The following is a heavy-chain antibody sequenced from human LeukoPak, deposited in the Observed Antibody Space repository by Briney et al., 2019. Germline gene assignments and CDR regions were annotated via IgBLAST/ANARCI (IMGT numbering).Heavy chain of an antibody. CDR3: AKDPDADNDFWSGYYHY. Sequence: GGSLRLSCAASGFTFSSYAMSWVRQAPGKGLEWVSTISGSGDSTFYADSVKGRFTISRDNSKNMLYLQMNSLRAEDTAVYYCAKDPDADNDFWSGYYHYWGQGTLATVSS. CDR2: ISGSGDST. CDR1: GFTFSSYA. V-gene: IGHV3-23*01. D-gene: IGHD3-3*01. J-gene: IGHJ4*02.